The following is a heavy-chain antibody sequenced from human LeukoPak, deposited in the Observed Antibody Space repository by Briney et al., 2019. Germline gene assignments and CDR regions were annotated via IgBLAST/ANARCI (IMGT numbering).Heavy chain of an antibody. CDR2: IYHSGST. CDR1: GGSFGNYY. J-gene: IGHJ4*02. D-gene: IGHD5-24*01. Sequence: PSETLSLTCTVSGGSFGNYYWSWIRQPPGKGLEWIGYIYHSGSTYYNPSLKSRITISVDRSKNQFSLKLSSVTAADTAVYYCARIEMATIYYFDYWGQGTLVTVSS. V-gene: IGHV4-59*12. CDR3: ARIEMATIYYFDY.